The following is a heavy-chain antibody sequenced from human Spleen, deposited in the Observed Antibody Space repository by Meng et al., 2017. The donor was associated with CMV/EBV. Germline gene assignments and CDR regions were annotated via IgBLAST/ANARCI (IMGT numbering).Heavy chain of an antibody. CDR3: ARDGGNIVGTTYYYFGMDV. V-gene: IGHV3-48*04. Sequence: GGSLRLSCAASGFTFSSYSMNWVRQAPGKGLEWVSYISPTSNTIYYTDSVKGRFTVSRDNAKNSLFLQMNSLRAEDTAVYYCARDGGNIVGTTYYYFGMDVWGQGTTVTVSS. CDR2: ISPTSNTI. D-gene: IGHD1-26*01. J-gene: IGHJ6*02. CDR1: GFTFSSYS.